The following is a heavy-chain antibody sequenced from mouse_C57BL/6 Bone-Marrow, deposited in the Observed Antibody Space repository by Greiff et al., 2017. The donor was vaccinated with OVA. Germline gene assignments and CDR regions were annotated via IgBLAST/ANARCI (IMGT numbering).Heavy chain of an antibody. D-gene: IGHD2-5*01. J-gene: IGHJ2*01. CDR1: GYTFTDYE. CDR3: TISYSKDGDVDY. V-gene: IGHV1-15*01. CDR2: IDPETGGT. Sequence: QVQLKQSGAELVRPGASVKLSCKASGYTFTDYEMHWVKQTPVHGLEWIGAIDPETGGTASNQKFKGKAILTADKSSSTAYMELHSQTSEDAAVYYCTISYSKDGDVDYCGQGTALTVSS.